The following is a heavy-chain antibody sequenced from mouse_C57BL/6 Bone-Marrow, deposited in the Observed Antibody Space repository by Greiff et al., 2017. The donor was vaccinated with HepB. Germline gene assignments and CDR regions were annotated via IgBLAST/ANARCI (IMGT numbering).Heavy chain of an antibody. V-gene: IGHV1-76*01. D-gene: IGHD2-3*01. CDR3: ARYDFAY. CDR1: GYTFTDYY. Sequence: QVQLQQSGAELVRPGASLKLSCKASGYTFTDYYINWVKQRPGQGLEWIARIYPGSGNTYYNEKFKGKATLTAEKSSSTAYMQLSSLTSEDSAVYFCARYDFAYWGQGTLVTVSA. CDR2: IYPGSGNT. J-gene: IGHJ3*01.